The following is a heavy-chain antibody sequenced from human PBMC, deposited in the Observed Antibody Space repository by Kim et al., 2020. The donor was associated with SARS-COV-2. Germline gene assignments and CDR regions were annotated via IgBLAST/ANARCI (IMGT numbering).Heavy chain of an antibody. J-gene: IGHJ5*02. V-gene: IGHV1-18*04. CDR2: ISAYNGNT. CDR1: GYTFTSYG. D-gene: IGHD3-10*01. CDR3: ARDLAGAAILWFGELGWFDP. Sequence: ASVKVSCKASGYTFTSYGISWVRQAPGQGLEWMGWISAYNGNTNYAQKLQGRVTMTTDTSTSTAYMELRSLRSDDTAVYYCARDLAGAAILWFGELGWFDPWGQGTLVTVSS.